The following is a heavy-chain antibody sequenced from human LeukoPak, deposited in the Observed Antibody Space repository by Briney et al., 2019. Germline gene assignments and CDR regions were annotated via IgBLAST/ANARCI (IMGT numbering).Heavy chain of an antibody. D-gene: IGHD6-13*01. CDR1: GGTFSSYA. V-gene: IGHV1-69*13. Sequence: SVKVSCKASGGTFSSYAISWVRQAPGQWLEWMGGIIPIFGTANYAQKFQGRVTITADESTSTAYMELSSLRSEDTAVYYCARVPSPRLHELSAIAAAGTPREDYRGQGTLVTVSS. CDR2: IIPIFGTA. J-gene: IGHJ4*02. CDR3: ARVPSPRLHELSAIAAAGTPREDY.